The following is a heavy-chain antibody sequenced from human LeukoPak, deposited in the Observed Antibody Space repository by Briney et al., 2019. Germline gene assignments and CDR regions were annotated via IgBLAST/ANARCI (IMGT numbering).Heavy chain of an antibody. CDR2: IYYSGST. CDR3: ARVAPQDYYLDY. D-gene: IGHD2-15*01. V-gene: IGHV4-59*01. J-gene: IGHJ4*02. Sequence: SETLSLTCTVSGGSISSYYWSWIRQPPGKGLEWIGYIYYSGSTNYNPSLKSRVTISVDTSKNQFSLKLSSVTAADTAVYYCARVAPQDYYLDYWGQGTLVTVSS. CDR1: GGSISSYY.